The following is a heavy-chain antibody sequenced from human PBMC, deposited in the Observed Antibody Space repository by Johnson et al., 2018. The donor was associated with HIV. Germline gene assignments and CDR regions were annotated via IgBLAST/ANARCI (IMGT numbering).Heavy chain of an antibody. CDR3: ARGSRYTYDNDDAYLLHAFDF. Sequence: VQLVESGGGLVQPGGSLRLSCAASGFTFSSYAMSWVRQAPGKGLEWVSAIYSDGSTYYAESVKGRFTISRDSSKNTLYFQLNSLRAEDTAVYYCARGSRYTYDNDDAYLLHAFDFWGQGTMVTVSS. V-gene: IGHV3-66*01. D-gene: IGHD3-22*01. CDR1: GFTFSSYA. CDR2: IYSDGST. J-gene: IGHJ3*01.